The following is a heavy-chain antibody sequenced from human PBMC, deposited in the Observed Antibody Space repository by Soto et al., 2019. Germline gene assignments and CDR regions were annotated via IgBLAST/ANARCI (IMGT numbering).Heavy chain of an antibody. D-gene: IGHD3-22*01. Sequence: QVQLVQSGAEVKKPGSSVKVSYKASGGTFSSYAISWVRQAPGQGLEWMGGIIPIFGTANYAQKFHGRVTITVDESTSTAYMELSSLRSEDTAVYYCARGGKNYYDSSGYYYWFDPWGQGTLVTVSS. V-gene: IGHV1-69*01. CDR1: GGTFSSYA. J-gene: IGHJ5*02. CDR2: IIPIFGTA. CDR3: ARGGKNYYDSSGYYYWFDP.